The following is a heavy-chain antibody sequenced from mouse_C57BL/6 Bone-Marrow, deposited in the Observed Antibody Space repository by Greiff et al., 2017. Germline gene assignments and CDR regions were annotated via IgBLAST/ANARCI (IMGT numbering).Heavy chain of an antibody. V-gene: IGHV1-69*01. CDR1: GYTFTSYW. CDR3: NWEYFDY. D-gene: IGHD4-1*01. Sequence: QVQLQQPGAELVMPGASVKLSCKASGYTFTSYWMHWVKQRPGQGLEWIGEIDPSDSYTTYNQKFKGKSTLTVDKSSSPAYMQLSSLTSEDSAVYYWNWEYFDYWGQGTTLTVSS. J-gene: IGHJ2*01. CDR2: IDPSDSYT.